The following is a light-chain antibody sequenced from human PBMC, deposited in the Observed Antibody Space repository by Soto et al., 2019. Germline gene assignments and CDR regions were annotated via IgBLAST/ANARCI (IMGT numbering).Light chain of an antibody. J-gene: IGKJ4*01. CDR2: DSS. CDR1: QSGSSY. Sequence: EIVLTQFPATLSLPPGDGATLSCRASQSGSSYLAGYQQKRGQSPRLLIYDSSNRAAGIPAMFSGSASGTDFSLIISSRAPEDFSVYECHQRSAWPLTGDGAIRVEIK. CDR3: HQRSAWPLT. V-gene: IGKV3-11*01.